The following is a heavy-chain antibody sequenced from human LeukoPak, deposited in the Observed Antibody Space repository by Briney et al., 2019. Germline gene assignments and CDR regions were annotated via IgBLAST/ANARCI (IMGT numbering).Heavy chain of an antibody. CDR1: GGSISSYY. J-gene: IGHJ3*02. D-gene: IGHD2-2*01. CDR3: ARAPPSPLSAAFDI. Sequence: PSETLSLTCTVSGGSISSYYWSWIRQPAGKGLEWIGRIYTSGSTNYNPSLKSRVTMSVDTSKNQFSLKLSSVTAADTAVYYCARAPPSPLSAAFDIWGQGTMVTVSS. CDR2: IYTSGST. V-gene: IGHV4-4*07.